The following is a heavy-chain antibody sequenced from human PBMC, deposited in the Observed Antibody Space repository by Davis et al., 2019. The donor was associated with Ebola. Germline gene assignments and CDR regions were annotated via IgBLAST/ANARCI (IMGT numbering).Heavy chain of an antibody. J-gene: IGHJ4*02. V-gene: IGHV3-30*02. CDR1: GFPLSGYG. D-gene: IGHD6-13*01. Sequence: PGGSLRLSCAASGFPLSGYGMHWVRQAPGKGLEWVAFIWYDGNNKNYADSVKGRFAISRDNSKNTLYLQMNSLRAEDTAVYYCAKIPAAGFNFDFWGQGTLVTVSS. CDR2: IWYDGNNK. CDR3: AKIPAAGFNFDF.